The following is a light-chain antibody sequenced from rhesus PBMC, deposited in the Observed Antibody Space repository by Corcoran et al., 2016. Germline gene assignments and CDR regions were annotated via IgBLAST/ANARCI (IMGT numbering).Light chain of an antibody. Sequence: DILMTQSPSSLSASVGDRVTITCRASENVYNYLHWYQQKPGKAPNLLIYKTSTLHSGVPSRISGSGTGTDVTFTISSLQPEDFATYYCQHSYGTPFTFGPGTKLDIK. CDR2: KTS. CDR3: QHSYGTPFT. V-gene: IGKV1-74*01. J-gene: IGKJ3*01. CDR1: ENVYNY.